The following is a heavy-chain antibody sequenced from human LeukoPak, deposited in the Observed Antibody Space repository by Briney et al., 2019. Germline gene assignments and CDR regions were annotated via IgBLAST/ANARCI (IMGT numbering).Heavy chain of an antibody. CDR3: ATSAYYCYMDV. CDR1: GGSISSHY. J-gene: IGHJ6*03. V-gene: IGHV4-59*11. CDR2: IYYSGST. Sequence: SETPSLTCTVSGGSISSHYWSWIRQPPGEGLEWIGYIYYSGSTNYNPSLKSRVTISVDTSKNQFSLNLSSVTAADTAVYYCATSAYYCYMDVWGNGTTVTVSS.